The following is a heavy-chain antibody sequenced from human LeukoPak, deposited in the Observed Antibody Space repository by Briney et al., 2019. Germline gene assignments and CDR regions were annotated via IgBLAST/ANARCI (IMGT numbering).Heavy chain of an antibody. CDR3: ARRDHGDYGEEY. Sequence: GGSLRLSCAASGFTFSSYSMNWVRQAPGKGREWGSSISSSSSYIYYADSVKGRYTISRDNAKKSLYLKMNSLRAEDTAVYYCARRDHGDYGEEYWGQGTLVTVSS. CDR2: ISSSSSYI. J-gene: IGHJ4*02. D-gene: IGHD4-17*01. V-gene: IGHV3-21*01. CDR1: GFTFSSYS.